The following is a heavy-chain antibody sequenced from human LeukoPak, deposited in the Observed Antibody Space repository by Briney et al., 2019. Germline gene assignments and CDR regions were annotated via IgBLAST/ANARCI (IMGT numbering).Heavy chain of an antibody. CDR2: IYYSGNT. CDR3: ARVGSWTFDY. Sequence: SETLSLTCTASGGSISTYYWSWIRQPPGKGLEWIGYIYYSGNTNYNPSLRSRVTISIDTSKNQFSLRLSSVTAADTAVYYCARVGSWTFDYWGQGTLVTVSS. V-gene: IGHV4-59*01. D-gene: IGHD3/OR15-3a*01. CDR1: GGSISTYY. J-gene: IGHJ4*02.